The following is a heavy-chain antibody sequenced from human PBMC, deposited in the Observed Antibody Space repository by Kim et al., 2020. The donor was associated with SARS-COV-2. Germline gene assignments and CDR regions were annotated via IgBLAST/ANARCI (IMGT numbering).Heavy chain of an antibody. D-gene: IGHD3-10*01. CDR1: GGSFNDYY. J-gene: IGHJ6*02. Sequence: SETLSLTCAVYGGSFNDYYWSWIRQPPGKGLEWIGEINHSGSTNYNLSLKSRVIISVDTSKNQFSLKLSSVTAADTAVYYCAGGQDVDSGRYGGMDVWGQGTTVTVSS. V-gene: IGHV4-34*01. CDR2: INHSGST. CDR3: AGGQDVDSGRYGGMDV.